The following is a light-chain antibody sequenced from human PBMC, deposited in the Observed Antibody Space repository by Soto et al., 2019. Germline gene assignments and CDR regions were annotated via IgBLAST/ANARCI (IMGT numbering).Light chain of an antibody. CDR3: QQYNNWPPLT. V-gene: IGKV3-15*01. CDR1: HSVGTS. J-gene: IGKJ4*01. Sequence: EIVMTQSPATLSVSPGERATLSCRASHSVGTSLAWYQQKPGQAPRLLIYGASTRATGIPARFSGSGSRTEFTLTISSLLSEDFAVYYCQQYNNWPPLTFGGGTKVEIK. CDR2: GAS.